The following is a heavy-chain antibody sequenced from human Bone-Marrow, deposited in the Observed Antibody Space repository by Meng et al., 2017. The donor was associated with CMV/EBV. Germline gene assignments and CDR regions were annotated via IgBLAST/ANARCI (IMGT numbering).Heavy chain of an antibody. D-gene: IGHD2-8*02. Sequence: SVKVSCKASGGTFSSYAISWVRQAPGQGLEWMGGIIPIFGTANYAQKFQGRVTITTDESTSTAYMELSSLRSEDTAAYYCARGGVVYGNWFDPWGQGTLVTVSS. CDR1: GGTFSSYA. CDR2: IIPIFGTA. J-gene: IGHJ5*02. CDR3: ARGGVVYGNWFDP. V-gene: IGHV1-69*05.